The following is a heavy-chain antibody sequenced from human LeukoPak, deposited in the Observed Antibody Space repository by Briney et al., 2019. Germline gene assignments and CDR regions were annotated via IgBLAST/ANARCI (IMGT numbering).Heavy chain of an antibody. D-gene: IGHD3-3*01. J-gene: IGHJ6*02. CDR3: ARVVLRFLGPPRHGMDV. Sequence: KPSETLSLTCAVYGGSLSGYYWSWIRQPPGKGLEWIGEINHSGSTNYNPSLKSRVTISVDTSKNQFSLKLSSVTAADTAVYYCARVVLRFLGPPRHGMDVWGQGTTVTVSS. V-gene: IGHV4-34*01. CDR1: GGSLSGYY. CDR2: INHSGST.